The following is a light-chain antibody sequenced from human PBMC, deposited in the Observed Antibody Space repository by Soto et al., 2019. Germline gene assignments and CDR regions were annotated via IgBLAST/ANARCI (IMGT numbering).Light chain of an antibody. J-gene: IGKJ2*01. CDR1: QSLVFSDGNIY. V-gene: IGKV2-30*01. Sequence: DVVMTQSPLSLPVTLGQPASISCTSSQSLVFSDGNIYLNWYQQRPGQSPRRLIYKASSLESGVPARFSGSGSGTDFTLTISSVEAEDVGTYYCIQGTHWPHTFGQGTKLEIK. CDR3: IQGTHWPHT. CDR2: KAS.